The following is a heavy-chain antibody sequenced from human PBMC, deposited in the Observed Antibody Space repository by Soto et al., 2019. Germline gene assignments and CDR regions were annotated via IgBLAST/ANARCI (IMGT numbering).Heavy chain of an antibody. D-gene: IGHD2-15*01. CDR3: ARVRWSEYCRATFCRDACDI. J-gene: IGHJ3*02. Sequence: GGSMRLSCATSAFTFSSYWMHWVRQAPGKGLEWVSLINPDGSLTRNADSVEGRFTISRDNAKNTLYLQMNSLRAEDTAVYHCARVRWSEYCRATFCRDACDIWGQGTMGTVS. CDR1: AFTFSSYW. CDR2: INPDGSLT. V-gene: IGHV3-74*01.